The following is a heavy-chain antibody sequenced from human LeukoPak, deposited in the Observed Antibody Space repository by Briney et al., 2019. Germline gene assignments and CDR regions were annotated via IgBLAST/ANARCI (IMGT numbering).Heavy chain of an antibody. Sequence: SVKVSFKSAGGTFSSYGISRVRHAPGQGLEWMGGIIPIFGTANYAQKFQGRVTITADESTSTDYMELSSLRSEDTAVYYCASTGIAAVGNVWYFDYWGQGNLVTVSS. V-gene: IGHV1-69*01. J-gene: IGHJ4*02. CDR1: GGTFSSYG. CDR3: ASTGIAAVGNVWYFDY. CDR2: IIPIFGTA. D-gene: IGHD6-13*01.